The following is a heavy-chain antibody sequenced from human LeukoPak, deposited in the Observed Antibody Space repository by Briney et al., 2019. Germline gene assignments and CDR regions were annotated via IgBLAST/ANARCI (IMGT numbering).Heavy chain of an antibody. V-gene: IGHV1-2*06. CDR1: GYTFTGYY. Sequence: ASVKVSCKASGYTFTGYYMHWVRQAPGQGLERMGRINPNSGGTNYAQKFQGRVTMTRDTSISTAYMELSRLRSDDTAVYYCARDYGDFSYYFDYWGQGTLVTVSS. J-gene: IGHJ4*02. CDR3: ARDYGDFSYYFDY. D-gene: IGHD4-17*01. CDR2: INPNSGGT.